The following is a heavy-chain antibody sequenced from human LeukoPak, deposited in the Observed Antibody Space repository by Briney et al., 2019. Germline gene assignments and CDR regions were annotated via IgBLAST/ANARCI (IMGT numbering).Heavy chain of an antibody. Sequence: PGGSLRLSCAGSGFTFGGYGMHWFRQTPGKGLEGVAVIAYDGSRAFYADSVKGRFTISIDNSKNTMSVQMDNLRAEDTAVYYCTRYNNDHFDYWGQGTLVTVSS. CDR1: GFTFGGYG. J-gene: IGHJ4*02. V-gene: IGHV3-33*01. CDR2: IAYDGSRA. D-gene: IGHD1-14*01. CDR3: TRYNNDHFDY.